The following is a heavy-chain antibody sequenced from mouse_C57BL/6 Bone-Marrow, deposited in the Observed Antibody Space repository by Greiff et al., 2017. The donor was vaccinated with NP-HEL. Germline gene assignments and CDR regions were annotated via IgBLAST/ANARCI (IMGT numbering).Heavy chain of an antibody. D-gene: IGHD5-1*01. CDR3: ARGYLPNLSGFAY. CDR2: IYIGNGYT. CDR1: GYTFTSYG. J-gene: IGHJ3*01. V-gene: IGHV1-58*01. Sequence: EVQLQQSGAELVRPGSSVKMSCKTSGYTFTSYGINWVKQRPGQGLEWIGYIYIGNGYTEYNEKFKGKATLTSEPSSSTAYMQLSSLTSEDSAIYVCARGYLPNLSGFAYWGQGTLVTVSA.